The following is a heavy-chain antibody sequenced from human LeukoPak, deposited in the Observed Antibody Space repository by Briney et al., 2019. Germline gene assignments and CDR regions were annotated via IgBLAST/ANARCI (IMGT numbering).Heavy chain of an antibody. CDR2: SYYSGST. CDR1: GGSVSSDASY. CDR3: ARQSRYSGSKQYFDL. V-gene: IGHV4-61*03. Sequence: SETLSLTCSVSGGSVSSDASYWSWMRQPPGKGLEWIGYSYYSGSTNYNPSLKSRVTISVDTSKNHFSLKLSSVIAADTAVYYCARQSRYSGSKQYFDLWGRGTLVTVSS. D-gene: IGHD1-26*01. J-gene: IGHJ2*01.